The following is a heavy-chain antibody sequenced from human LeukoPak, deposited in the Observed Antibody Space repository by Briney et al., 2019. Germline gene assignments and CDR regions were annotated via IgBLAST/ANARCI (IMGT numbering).Heavy chain of an antibody. CDR1: GGTFTSYA. J-gene: IGHJ4*02. V-gene: IGHV1-46*01. D-gene: IGHD1-26*01. CDR2: INPSGGST. CDR3: ARDNAEWELLMGRRY. Sequence: GSSVKVSCKASGGTFTSYAISWVRQAPGQGLEWMGIINPSGGSTSYAQKFQGRVTMTRDMSTSTVYMELSSLRSEDTAVYYCARDNAEWELLMGRRYWGQGTLVTVSS.